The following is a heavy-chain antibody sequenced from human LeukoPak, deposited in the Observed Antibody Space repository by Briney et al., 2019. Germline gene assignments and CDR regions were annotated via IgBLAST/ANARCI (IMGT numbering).Heavy chain of an antibody. V-gene: IGHV3-30*04. CDR2: ISYDGSNK. CDR3: ARGSGFYGMDV. CDR1: GFTFSSYA. J-gene: IGHJ6*04. Sequence: GRSLRLSCAASGFTFSSYAMHWVRQAPGKGLEWEAVISYDGSNKYYADSVKGRFTISRDNSKNTLYLQMNSLRAEDTAVYYCARGSGFYGMDVWGKGTTVTVSS. D-gene: IGHD3-3*01.